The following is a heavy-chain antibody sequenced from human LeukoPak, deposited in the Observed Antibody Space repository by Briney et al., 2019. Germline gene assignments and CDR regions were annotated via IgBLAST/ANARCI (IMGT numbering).Heavy chain of an antibody. V-gene: IGHV3-23*01. CDR2: ISGSGGST. CDR1: GFTFSSYA. D-gene: IGHD3-22*01. J-gene: IGHJ4*02. CDR3: AKGGHKVTYYYDSSGYYVSDY. Sequence: GGSLRLSCAASGFTFSSYAMSWVRQAPGKGLEWVSAISGSGGSTYYADSVEGRFTISRDNSKNTLYLQMNSLRAEDTAVYYCAKGGHKVTYYYDSSGYYVSDYWGLGTLVTVSS.